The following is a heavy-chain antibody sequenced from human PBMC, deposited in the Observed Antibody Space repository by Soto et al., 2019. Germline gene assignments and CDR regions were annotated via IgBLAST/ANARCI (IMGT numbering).Heavy chain of an antibody. CDR2: VSHDGTVQ. V-gene: IGHV3-30*18. Sequence: GGSLRLSCAASGFIFSNYGMSWVRQAPGKGLEWVAVVSHDGTVQHYGDSVKGRFTISRDNSKSTLYLQMNSLRPEDTGVYFCVKETIIFAGPNYFEQWGQGTLVTVSS. CDR3: VKETIIFAGPNYFEQ. J-gene: IGHJ4*02. D-gene: IGHD3-22*01. CDR1: GFIFSNYG.